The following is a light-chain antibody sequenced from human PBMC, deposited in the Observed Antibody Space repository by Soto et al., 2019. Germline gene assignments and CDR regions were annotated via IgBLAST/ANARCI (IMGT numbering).Light chain of an antibody. J-gene: IGLJ2*01. Sequence: QSALTQPPSASGSPGQSVTISCTGTSSDVGAYVYVSWYQQHPGKAPKLMIYEVSQRPSGVPDRFSGSKSGNTASLTISGLQAEDEGDYYCSSFAGINNLLFGGGTKLTVL. CDR1: SSDVGAYVY. CDR2: EVS. CDR3: SSFAGINNLL. V-gene: IGLV2-8*01.